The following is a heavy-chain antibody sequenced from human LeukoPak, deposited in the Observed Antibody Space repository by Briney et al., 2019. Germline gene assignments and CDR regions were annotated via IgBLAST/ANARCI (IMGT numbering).Heavy chain of an antibody. J-gene: IGHJ4*02. CDR2: IIPIFGTA. V-gene: IGHV1-69*13. CDR1: GGTFSSYA. CDR3: AQGYCSSTSCTAFDY. Sequence: SVKVSCKASGGTFSSYAISWVRQAPGQGLEWMGGIIPIFGTANYAQKFQGRVTFTADESTSTAYMELSSLRSEDTAVYYCAQGYCSSTSCTAFDYWGQGTLVTVSS. D-gene: IGHD2-2*01.